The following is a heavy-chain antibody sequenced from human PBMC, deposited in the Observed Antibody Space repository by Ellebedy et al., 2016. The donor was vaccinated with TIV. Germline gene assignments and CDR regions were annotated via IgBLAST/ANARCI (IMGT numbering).Heavy chain of an antibody. CDR3: ARGRDVVIPAQYYYYGMDV. Sequence: SETLSLTCAVHGGSFSDSYWTWIRQPPGKGLEWIGEINHSGVINYNPSLKSRVTISVDTSKNHFSLKLRSVTAADTAVYYCARGRDVVIPAQYYYYGMDVWGQGTTVTVSS. CDR2: INHSGVI. V-gene: IGHV4-34*01. CDR1: GGSFSDSY. D-gene: IGHD2-2*01. J-gene: IGHJ6*02.